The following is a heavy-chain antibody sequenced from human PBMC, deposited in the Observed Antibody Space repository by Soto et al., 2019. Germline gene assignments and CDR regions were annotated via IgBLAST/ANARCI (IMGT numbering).Heavy chain of an antibody. J-gene: IGHJ5*02. CDR3: ARDMHAGFTHYFGP. CDR1: GLTLSSYA. Sequence: SLCLSCAPSGLTLSSYAMHWVRQAPGKGLEWVAVISYDGSNKYYADSVKGRFTTSMDTSKNQLSLKLTPMTAADTAVYYCARDMHAGFTHYFGPWGQGTLVTVSS. CDR2: ISYDGSNK. V-gene: IGHV3-30*14. D-gene: IGHD1-26*01.